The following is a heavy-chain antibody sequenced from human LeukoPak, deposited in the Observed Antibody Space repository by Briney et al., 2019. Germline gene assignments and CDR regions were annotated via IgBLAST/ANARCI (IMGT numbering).Heavy chain of an antibody. CDR3: ARDLTTDQWELRPFDY. D-gene: IGHD4/OR15-4a*01. J-gene: IGHJ4*02. V-gene: IGHV3-7*03. Sequence: GGSLRLSCTASGFIFSSYWMSWVRQAPGKGLEWVANIKEDGSEKYYVDSVKGRFTISRDNAKNSLYLQMNSLRVEDTAVYYCARDLTTDQWELRPFDYWGQGTLVTVSS. CDR2: IKEDGSEK. CDR1: GFIFSSYW.